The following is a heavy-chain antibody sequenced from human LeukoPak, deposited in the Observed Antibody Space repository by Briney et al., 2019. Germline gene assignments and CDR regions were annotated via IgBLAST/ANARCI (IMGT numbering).Heavy chain of an antibody. CDR1: GFTFSRYG. V-gene: IGHV3-33*01. J-gene: IGHJ4*02. Sequence: GGSLRLSCAASGFTFSRYGMHWVRQAPGKGLEWVAVIWYDGSNRQYADSVKGRFTISRDNSKSTLYLQMNSLRAEDTAVYYCARDFGFSPSSGYSFDYWGQGTLVTVSS. CDR2: IWYDGSNR. CDR3: ARDFGFSPSSGYSFDY. D-gene: IGHD3-22*01.